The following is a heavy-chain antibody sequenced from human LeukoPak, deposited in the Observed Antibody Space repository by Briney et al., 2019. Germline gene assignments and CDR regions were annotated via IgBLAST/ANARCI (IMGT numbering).Heavy chain of an antibody. CDR2: IYSGGNT. CDR1: GFTVNSNY. V-gene: IGHV3-53*01. D-gene: IGHD2-2*01. Sequence: GGSLRLSCAASGFTVNSNYMSWVRQAPGKGLEWVSIIYSGGNTYYADSVKGRFTISRDNSKNTLYLQMNSLRAEDTAVYYCASSRGSRGMDVWGKGTTVTVSS. CDR3: ASSRGSRGMDV. J-gene: IGHJ6*03.